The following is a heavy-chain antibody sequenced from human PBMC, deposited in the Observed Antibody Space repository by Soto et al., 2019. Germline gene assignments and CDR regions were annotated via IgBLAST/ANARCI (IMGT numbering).Heavy chain of an antibody. CDR2: MNPNSGTT. J-gene: IGHJ6*02. CDR1: GYTFTSYD. Sequence: QVQLVQSGAEVKKPGASVKVSCKASGYTFTSYDITWARQATGQGIEWMGWMNPNSGTTGYAQKLQGRGTMTRNTSVSTADKELSSLRSKDTALYYCAGEQGYGGRDVWGQGTTVTVSS. CDR3: AGEQGYGGRDV. D-gene: IGHD1-1*01. V-gene: IGHV1-8*01.